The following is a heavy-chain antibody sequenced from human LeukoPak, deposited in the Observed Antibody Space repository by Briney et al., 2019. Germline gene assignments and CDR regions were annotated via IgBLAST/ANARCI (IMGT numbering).Heavy chain of an antibody. J-gene: IGHJ4*02. V-gene: IGHV4-4*07. CDR3: AGAPAGSLECLSPFDY. D-gene: IGHD5/OR15-5a*01. CDR2: IYASGST. CDR1: GGSISSYY. Sequence: SETLSLTCTVSGGSISSYYWSWIRQPAGKGLEWIGRIYASGSTNYNPSLKSRVTISVDTSKNQLSLKLSSVTAADTAVYYCAGAPAGSLECLSPFDYWGQGTLVTVSS.